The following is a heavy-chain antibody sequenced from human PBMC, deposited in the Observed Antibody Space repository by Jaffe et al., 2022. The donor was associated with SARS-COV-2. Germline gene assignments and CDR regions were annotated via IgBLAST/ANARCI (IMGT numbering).Heavy chain of an antibody. CDR2: ISGSGGST. J-gene: IGHJ4*02. Sequence: EVQLVESGGGLVQPGGSLRLSCAASGFTFSSYAMSWVRQAPGKGLEWVSAISGSGGSTYYADSVKGRFTISRDNSKNTLYLQMNSLRAEDTAVYYCAKVNRGWHCGGDCSNFDYWGQGTLVTVSS. CDR3: AKVNRGWHCGGDCSNFDY. V-gene: IGHV3-23*04. D-gene: IGHD2-21*02. CDR1: GFTFSSYA.